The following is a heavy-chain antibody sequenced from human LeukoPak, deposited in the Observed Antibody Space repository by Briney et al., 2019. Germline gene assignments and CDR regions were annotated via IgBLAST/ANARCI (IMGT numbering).Heavy chain of an antibody. D-gene: IGHD3-10*01. J-gene: IGHJ5*02. CDR3: AKGAAMVQGVLDP. Sequence: GGSLRLSCAVSGFTFSDYYMSWIRQAPGKGLEWVSAISGSGGSTYYADSVKGRFTISRDNSKNTLYLQMNSLRAEDMAVYYCAKGAAMVQGVLDPWGQGTLVTVSS. CDR2: ISGSGGST. CDR1: GFTFSDYY. V-gene: IGHV3-23*01.